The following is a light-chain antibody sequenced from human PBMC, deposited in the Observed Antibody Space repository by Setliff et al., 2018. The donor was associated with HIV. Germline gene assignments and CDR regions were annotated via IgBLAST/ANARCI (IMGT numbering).Light chain of an antibody. V-gene: IGLV2-18*02. CDR1: SSDVGFYNR. CDR3: SSYTSSTTWV. J-gene: IGLJ1*01. CDR2: EVS. Sequence: QSALTQPPSVSGSPGQSVTISCTGTSSDVGFYNRVSWYQQPPGTAPKLMISEVSNRPSGVPDRFSGSKSGNTASLTISGLRAEDEADYYCSSYTSSTTWVFGTGTQLTVL.